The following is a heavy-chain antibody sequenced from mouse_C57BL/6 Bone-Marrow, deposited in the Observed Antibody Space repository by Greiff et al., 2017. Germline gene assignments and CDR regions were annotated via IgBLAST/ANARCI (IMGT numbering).Heavy chain of an antibody. D-gene: IGHD1-2*01. Sequence: VQLQQSGPELVKPGASVKIPCKASGYTFTDYNMDWVKQSHGKSLEWIGDINPNNGGTIYNQKFKGKATLTVDKSSSTAYMELRSLTSEDTAVDYCARGRLGGRAMDYWGQGTSVTVSS. CDR3: ARGRLGGRAMDY. V-gene: IGHV1-18*01. CDR2: INPNNGGT. J-gene: IGHJ4*01. CDR1: GYTFTDYN.